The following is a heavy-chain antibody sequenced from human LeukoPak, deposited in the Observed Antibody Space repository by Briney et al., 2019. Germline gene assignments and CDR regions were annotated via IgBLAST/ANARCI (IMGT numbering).Heavy chain of an antibody. CDR1: GFTLSVSY. Sequence: GGSLRLSCAASGFTLSVSYMSWIRQTPRKGLEWISYISSGGDTIYYADSVKGRFTISRDNAKNSLYLQMNNLRADDTAVYFCARAVGYTYGYGHWGQGTLVTVSS. J-gene: IGHJ4*02. D-gene: IGHD5-18*01. V-gene: IGHV3-11*01. CDR3: ARAVGYTYGYGH. CDR2: ISSGGDTI.